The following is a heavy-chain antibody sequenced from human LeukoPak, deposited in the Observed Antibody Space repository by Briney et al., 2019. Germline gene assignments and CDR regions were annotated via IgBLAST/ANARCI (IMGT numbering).Heavy chain of an antibody. CDR2: IKQDGSEK. Sequence: SGGSLRLSCAASGFTFSSYWMHWVRQAPGKGLEWVANIKQDGSEKYYVDSVKGRLTISRDNAKNSLYLQMNSLRAEDTAVYYCARCSTSCYMFDYWGQGTLVTVSS. CDR3: ARCSTSCYMFDY. D-gene: IGHD2-2*01. J-gene: IGHJ4*02. CDR1: GFTFSSYW. V-gene: IGHV3-7*01.